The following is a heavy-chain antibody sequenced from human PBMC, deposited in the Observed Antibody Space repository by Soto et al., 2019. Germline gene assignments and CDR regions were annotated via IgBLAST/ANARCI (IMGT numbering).Heavy chain of an antibody. CDR2: INPSGGST. V-gene: IGHV1-46*01. Sequence: ASVKVSSKASGYPFTSYYMHLVRQAPGQGLEWVGIINPSGGSTSYAQKFHGRVTMTRDTSTSTVYMELSSLRSEDTAVYYCARGRLFRAYYYDSTGHSPFGYWGQGTLVTVSS. D-gene: IGHD3-22*01. CDR1: GYPFTSYY. CDR3: ARGRLFRAYYYDSTGHSPFGY. J-gene: IGHJ4*02.